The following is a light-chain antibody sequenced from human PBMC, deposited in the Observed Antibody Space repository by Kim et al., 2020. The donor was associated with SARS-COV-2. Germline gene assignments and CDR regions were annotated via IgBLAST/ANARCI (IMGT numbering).Light chain of an antibody. CDR2: LNSDGSH. CDR1: SGHSSYA. V-gene: IGLV4-69*01. CDR3: QTWGTGSWV. Sequence: ASVKLTCTLSSGHSSYAIAWHKQQPEKGPRYLMKLNSDGSHSKGDGIPDRFSGSSSGAGRYLTISSLQSEDEADYYCQTWGTGSWVFGGGTQLTVL. J-gene: IGLJ3*02.